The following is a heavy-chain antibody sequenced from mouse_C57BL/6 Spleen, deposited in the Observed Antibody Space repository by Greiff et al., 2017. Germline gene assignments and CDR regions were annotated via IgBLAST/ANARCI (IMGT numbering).Heavy chain of an antibody. D-gene: IGHD3-2*02. Sequence: QVQLKESGAELVKPGASVKISCKASGYAFSSYWMNWVKQRPGKGLEWIGQIYPGDGDTNYNGKVKGQATLTADKSTSTAYMQLSSLTSEDSAVYFCARPSSGYKAWCAYWGQGTLVTVSA. J-gene: IGHJ3*01. CDR3: ARPSSGYKAWCAY. V-gene: IGHV1-80*01. CDR1: GYAFSSYW. CDR2: IYPGDGDT.